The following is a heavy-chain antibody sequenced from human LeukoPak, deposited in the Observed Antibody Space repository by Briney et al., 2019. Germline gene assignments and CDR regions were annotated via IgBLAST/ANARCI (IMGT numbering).Heavy chain of an antibody. V-gene: IGHV4-59*08. CDR1: GGSVTNYY. D-gene: IGHD4-17*01. CDR3: ARVGYGDLPFDY. J-gene: IGHJ4*02. CDR2: IYYSGAT. Sequence: SETLSLTCNVSGGSVTNYYWSWLRQPPGKGLEWIGYIYYSGATNYNPSLKSRVTISVDTSKTQFSLKLSSVTAADTAVYYCARVGYGDLPFDYWGQGTLVTVSS.